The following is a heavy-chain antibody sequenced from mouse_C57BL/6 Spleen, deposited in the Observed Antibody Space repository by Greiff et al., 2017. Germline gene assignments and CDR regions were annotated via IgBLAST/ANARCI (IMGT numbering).Heavy chain of an antibody. V-gene: IGHV7-3*01. CDR1: GFTFTDYY. J-gene: IGHJ3*01. Sequence: EVKLMESGGGLVQPGGSLSLSCAASGFTFTDYYMSWVRQPPGKALEWLGFIRNKANGYTTEYSASVKGRFTISRDNSQSILYLQMNALRAEDSATYYCARSSLYGWFAYWGQGTLVTVSA. D-gene: IGHD1-1*01. CDR3: ARSSLYGWFAY. CDR2: IRNKANGYTT.